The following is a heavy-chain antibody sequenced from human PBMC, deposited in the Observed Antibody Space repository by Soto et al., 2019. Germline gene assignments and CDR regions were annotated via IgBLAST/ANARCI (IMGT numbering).Heavy chain of an antibody. D-gene: IGHD2-15*01. J-gene: IGHJ6*02. CDR1: GGTFSSYA. Sequence: ASVKVSCKASGGTFSSYAISWVRQAPGQGLEWMGGIIPIFGTANYAQKFQGRVTITADESTSTAYMELSSLRSEDTAVYYCASTYCSGGSCYLNNYYYYGMDVWGQGTTVTVSS. CDR2: IIPIFGTA. V-gene: IGHV1-69*13. CDR3: ASTYCSGGSCYLNNYYYYGMDV.